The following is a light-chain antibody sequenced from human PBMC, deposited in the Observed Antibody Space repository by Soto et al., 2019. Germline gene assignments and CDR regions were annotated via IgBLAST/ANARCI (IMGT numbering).Light chain of an antibody. CDR1: SSDVGSYNR. Sequence: QSVLTQPPSVSGSPGQSVTISCTGTSSDVGSYNRVSWYQQPPGTAPKLMIYEVSNRPSGVPDRFSGSKSGNTASLTISGLQAEDEADYYCSSYTSSMVVFGGGTQLTVL. V-gene: IGLV2-18*02. CDR2: EVS. J-gene: IGLJ2*01. CDR3: SSYTSSMVV.